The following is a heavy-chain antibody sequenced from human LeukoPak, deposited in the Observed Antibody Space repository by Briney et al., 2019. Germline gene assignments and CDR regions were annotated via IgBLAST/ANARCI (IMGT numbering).Heavy chain of an antibody. CDR1: GGSFSGYY. Sequence: SETLSLTCAVYGGSFSGYYWSWIRQPPGKGLEWIGEINHSGSTNYNPSLKSRVTISVDTSKNQFSLKLSSVTAADTAVYYCARRLFYGSASYYPFDYWGQGTLVTASS. CDR3: ARRLFYGSASYYPFDY. V-gene: IGHV4-34*01. D-gene: IGHD3-10*01. J-gene: IGHJ4*02. CDR2: INHSGST.